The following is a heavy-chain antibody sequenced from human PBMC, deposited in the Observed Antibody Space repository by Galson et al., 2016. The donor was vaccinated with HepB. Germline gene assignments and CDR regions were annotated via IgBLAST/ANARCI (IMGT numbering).Heavy chain of an antibody. CDR2: INPSGGST. CDR1: GYTFTSYY. CDR3: AREGATSIGGSGY. J-gene: IGHJ4*02. V-gene: IGHV1-46*01. Sequence: SVKVSCKASGYTFTSYYMHWVRQAPGQGLEWMGIINPSGGSTSYAQNFQGRVTMTRDTSTSTVSMELSSLRSEDSAMYYCAREGATSIGGSGYWGQGTLVTVSS. D-gene: IGHD1-26*01.